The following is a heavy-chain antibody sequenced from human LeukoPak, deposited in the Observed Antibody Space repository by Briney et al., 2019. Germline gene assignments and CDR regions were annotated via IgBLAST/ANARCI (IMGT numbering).Heavy chain of an antibody. CDR1: GGSISSGGYY. D-gene: IGHD6-6*01. V-gene: IGHV4-31*03. Sequence: SQTLSLTCTVSGGSISSGGYYWSWIRQHPGKGLEWNGYIYYSGSTYYHPSLKSRVTMSVDTSKNQFSLKLSSVTAADAAVYYCASWSPSSSSGFGYWGQGTLVTVSS. CDR3: ASWSPSSSSGFGY. CDR2: IYYSGST. J-gene: IGHJ4*02.